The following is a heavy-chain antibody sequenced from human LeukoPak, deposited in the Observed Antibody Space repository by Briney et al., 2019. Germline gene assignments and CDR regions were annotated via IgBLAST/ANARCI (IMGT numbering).Heavy chain of an antibody. V-gene: IGHV4-61*02. D-gene: IGHD3-22*01. Sequence: PSETLSLTCTVSGDSISSGSFYWSWIRQPAGKGLEWIGRIYTNENTYYNPSLKSRVSMSVDTSKNQFSLKLSSVTAADTAVYYCVRDDYDSSTYYGAFWFDPWGQGILVTVAS. J-gene: IGHJ5*02. CDR2: IYTNENT. CDR3: VRDDYDSSTYYGAFWFDP. CDR1: GDSISSGSFY.